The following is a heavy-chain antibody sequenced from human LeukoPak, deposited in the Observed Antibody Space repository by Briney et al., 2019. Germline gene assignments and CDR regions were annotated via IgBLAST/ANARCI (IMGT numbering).Heavy chain of an antibody. J-gene: IGHJ4*02. CDR2: IRYDGSNK. CDR3: AKAPYYELGYYFDY. CDR1: GFTFSSYG. V-gene: IGHV3-30*02. D-gene: IGHD3-22*01. Sequence: SGGSLRLSCAASGFTFSSYGMHWVRQAPGKGLEWVTFIRYDGSNKNYADSVKGRFTISRDNAKNSLYLQMNSLRAEDTALYYCAKAPYYELGYYFDYWGQGTLVTVSS.